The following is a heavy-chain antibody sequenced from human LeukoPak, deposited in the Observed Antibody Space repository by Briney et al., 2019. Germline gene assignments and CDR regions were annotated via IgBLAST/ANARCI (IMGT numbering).Heavy chain of an antibody. Sequence: ASVKVSCKASGYTFTGYYMHWVRQAPGQGLEWMGWINPNSGGTNYAQKFQGRVTMTRDTSISTAYMELSRLRSDDTAVYYCARWAAMGASCALDYSYYMDVWGKGTTVTVSS. V-gene: IGHV1-2*02. J-gene: IGHJ6*03. CDR1: GYTFTGYY. CDR2: INPNSGGT. CDR3: ARWAAMGASCALDYSYYMDV. D-gene: IGHD5-18*01.